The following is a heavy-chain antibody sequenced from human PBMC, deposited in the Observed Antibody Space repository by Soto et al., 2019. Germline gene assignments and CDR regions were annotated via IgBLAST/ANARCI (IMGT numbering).Heavy chain of an antibody. D-gene: IGHD2-2*02. CDR1: GGSVSSANYY. Sequence: LSLTCTVSGGSVSSANYYWNWIRQPPGKGLEWIGYIYYSGSTNYNPSLKSRVTISVDTSKNQFSLRLSSVTAADTVVYFCARDGENTEIRAFDIWGQGTMVTVSS. CDR3: ARDGENTEIRAFDI. CDR2: IYYSGST. J-gene: IGHJ3*02. V-gene: IGHV4-61*01.